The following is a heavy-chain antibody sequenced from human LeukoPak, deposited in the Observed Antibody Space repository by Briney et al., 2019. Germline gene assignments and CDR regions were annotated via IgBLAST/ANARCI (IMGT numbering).Heavy chain of an antibody. Sequence: SETLSLTCTVSGGSISSGDYYWSWIRQPPGKGLEWIGYIYYSGSTCYNPSLKSRVTISVDTSKNQFSLKLSSVTAADTAVYYCARVGSTVVVIVYWGQGTLVTVSS. CDR2: IYYSGST. V-gene: IGHV4-30-4*01. D-gene: IGHD3-22*01. J-gene: IGHJ4*02. CDR1: GGSISSGDYY. CDR3: ARVGSTVVVIVY.